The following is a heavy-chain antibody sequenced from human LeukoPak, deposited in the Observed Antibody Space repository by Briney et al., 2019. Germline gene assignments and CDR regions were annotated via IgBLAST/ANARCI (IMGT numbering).Heavy chain of an antibody. D-gene: IGHD3-10*01. CDR1: GGSISRSSYY. V-gene: IGHV4-39*01. CDR3: AGLLLWFGERNYYMDV. J-gene: IGHJ6*03. Sequence: PSETLSLTCTVSGGSISRSSYYWDWIRQPPGKGLEWIGSVYYSGSTYYNASLKSRVTISVDTFKNQFSLKLSSVTAADTAVYYCAGLLLWFGERNYYMDVWGKGTTVTVSS. CDR2: VYYSGST.